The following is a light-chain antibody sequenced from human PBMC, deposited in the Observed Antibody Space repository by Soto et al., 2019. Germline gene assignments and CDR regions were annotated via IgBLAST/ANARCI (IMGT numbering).Light chain of an antibody. CDR1: QSVKGN. CDR2: SAF. V-gene: IGKV3-15*01. CDR3: QQYGSSPIT. J-gene: IGKJ5*01. Sequence: EIVMTQSPAALSVSPGERATLSCRASQSVKGNLAWYQQRPGQAPRLLIFSAFIGATGVPGRFSGSGSGTDFTLTIRRLEPEDAAVYYCQQYGSSPITFGQGTRLEI.